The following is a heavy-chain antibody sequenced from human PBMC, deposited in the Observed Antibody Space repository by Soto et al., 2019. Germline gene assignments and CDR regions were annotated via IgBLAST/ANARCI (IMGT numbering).Heavy chain of an antibody. V-gene: IGHV3-21*01. J-gene: IGHJ6*02. CDR1: GFIFTSYS. CDR2: ISSRSDSI. Sequence: PGESLKISYAASGFIFTSYSMVCVRQAPGKGLEWFSSISSRSDSIYYADSVKGRFTISRDNAQNSLYLQMNSLRAEDTAVYYCARDNYYDSSGYYYSDYYYGMDAWGQGITVIVSS. D-gene: IGHD3-22*01. CDR3: ARDNYYDSSGYYYSDYYYGMDA.